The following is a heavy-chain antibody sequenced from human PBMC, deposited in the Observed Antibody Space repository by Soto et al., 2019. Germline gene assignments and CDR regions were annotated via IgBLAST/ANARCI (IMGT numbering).Heavy chain of an antibody. CDR3: ARDRPYCSGGSCQRGWFDP. J-gene: IGHJ5*02. V-gene: IGHV1-69*13. CDR1: GGTFSSYA. Sequence: SVKVSCKASGGTFSSYAISWVRQAPGQGLEWMGGIIPIFGTANYAQKFQGRVTITADESTSTAYMELSSLRSEDTAVYYCARDRPYCSGGSCQRGWFDPWGQGALVTVSS. D-gene: IGHD2-15*01. CDR2: IIPIFGTA.